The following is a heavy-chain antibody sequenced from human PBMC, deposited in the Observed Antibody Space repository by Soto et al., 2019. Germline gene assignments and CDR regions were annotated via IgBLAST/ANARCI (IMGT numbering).Heavy chain of an antibody. CDR3: ARNGALDY. CDR2: ILYSGTT. CDR1: GGSISSGDYY. D-gene: IGHD2-8*01. J-gene: IGHJ4*02. Sequence: SETLSLTCTVSGGSISSGDYYWSWIRQPPGKGLEWIGYILYSGTTNYNPSLESRLTISVDMSKNQFSLKLTSVTAADTAVYYCARNGALDYWGRGTLVTVSS. V-gene: IGHV4-30-4*01.